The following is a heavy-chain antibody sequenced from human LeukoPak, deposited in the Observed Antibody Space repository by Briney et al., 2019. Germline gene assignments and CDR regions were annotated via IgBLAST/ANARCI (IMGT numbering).Heavy chain of an antibody. D-gene: IGHD3-10*01. CDR1: GFTFSSYA. CDR3: AKGRVWFGELFDY. Sequence: GGSLRLSCAASGFTFSSYAMSWVRQAPGKGLVWVSAISGSGGSTYYADSVKGRFTISRDNSKNTLYLQMNSLRAEDTAVYYCAKGRVWFGELFDYWGQGTLVTVSS. J-gene: IGHJ4*02. V-gene: IGHV3-23*01. CDR2: ISGSGGST.